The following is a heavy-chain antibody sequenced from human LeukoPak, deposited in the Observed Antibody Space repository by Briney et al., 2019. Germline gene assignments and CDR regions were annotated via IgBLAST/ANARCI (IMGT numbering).Heavy chain of an antibody. D-gene: IGHD1-26*01. CDR1: GYTFTSYD. J-gene: IGHJ4*02. V-gene: IGHV1-8*01. Sequence: GASVKVSCKASGYTFTSYDINWVRQATGQRLEWMGWMNPNSGNTGYAQKFQGRVTMTRNTSISTAYMELSSLRSEDTAVYYCARDRHDRRGAFDYWGQGTLVTVSS. CDR3: ARDRHDRRGAFDY. CDR2: MNPNSGNT.